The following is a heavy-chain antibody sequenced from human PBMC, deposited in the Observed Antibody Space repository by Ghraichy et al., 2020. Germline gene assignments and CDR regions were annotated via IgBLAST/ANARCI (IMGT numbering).Heavy chain of an antibody. CDR2: ISWDGGST. Sequence: GGSLRLSCAASGFTFDDYAMHWVRQAPGKGLEWVSLISWDGGSTYYADSVKGRFTISRDNSKNSLYLQMNSLRAEDTALYYCAKSRGGIGSGWTGFDYWGQGTLVTVSS. CDR1: GFTFDDYA. J-gene: IGHJ4*02. CDR3: AKSRGGIGSGWTGFDY. D-gene: IGHD6-19*01. V-gene: IGHV3-43D*03.